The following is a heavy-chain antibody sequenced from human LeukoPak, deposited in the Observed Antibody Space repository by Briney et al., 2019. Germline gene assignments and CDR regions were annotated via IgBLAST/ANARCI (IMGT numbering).Heavy chain of an antibody. CDR3: TTYCSSTSCYTDYYNYMDV. CDR2: IKSKTDGGTT. D-gene: IGHD2-2*02. CDR1: GFTFSNAW. V-gene: IGHV3-15*01. Sequence: GGSLRLSCAASGFTFSNAWMSWVRQAPGKGLEWVGRIKSKTDGGTTDYAAPVKGRFTISRDDSKNTLYLQMNSLKTEDTAVYYCTTYCSSTSCYTDYYNYMDVWGKGTTVTVSS. J-gene: IGHJ6*03.